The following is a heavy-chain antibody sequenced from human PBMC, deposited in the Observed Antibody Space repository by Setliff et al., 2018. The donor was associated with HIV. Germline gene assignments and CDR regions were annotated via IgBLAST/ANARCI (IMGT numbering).Heavy chain of an antibody. CDR1: GDSIAASH. CDR3: ARDTSTRPFHYFYYMDV. CDR2: VFPSGGT. V-gene: IGHV4-4*07. Sequence: SETLSLTCTVSGDSIAASHWNWIRQASGRRLEWIRRVFPSGGTRYSPSFESRVTMSVDPSSRQFSLHLRSVTAADTAIYYCARDTSTRPFHYFYYMDVWGTGTTVTVSS. J-gene: IGHJ6*03. D-gene: IGHD1-26*01.